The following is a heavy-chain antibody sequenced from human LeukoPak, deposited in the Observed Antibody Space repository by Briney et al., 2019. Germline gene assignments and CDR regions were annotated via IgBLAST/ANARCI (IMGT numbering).Heavy chain of an antibody. J-gene: IGHJ4*02. V-gene: IGHV3-73*01. CDR3: TRRTWFGESSLDY. CDR1: GFTFSGSA. Sequence: PGGSLKLSCAASGFTFSGSAMHWVRQASGKGLEWVGRIRSKANSYATAYAASVKGRFTTSRDDSKNTAYLQMNSLKTEDTAVYYCTRRTWFGESSLDYWGQGTLVTVSS. CDR2: IRSKANSYAT. D-gene: IGHD3-10*01.